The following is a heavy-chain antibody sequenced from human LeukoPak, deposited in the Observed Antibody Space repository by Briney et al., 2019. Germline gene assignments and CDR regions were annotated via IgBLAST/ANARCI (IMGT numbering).Heavy chain of an antibody. CDR1: GFIVSSNY. V-gene: IGHV3-53*01. Sequence: QAGGSLRLSCAASGFIVSSNYMSWVRQAPGKGLEWVSVIYSGGSTDYADSVKGRFTISRDNSKNTLYLQMNSLRAEDTAVYYCARESDTASAGTTDYWGQGTLVTVSS. CDR3: ARESDTASAGTTDY. CDR2: IYSGGST. J-gene: IGHJ4*02. D-gene: IGHD6-13*01.